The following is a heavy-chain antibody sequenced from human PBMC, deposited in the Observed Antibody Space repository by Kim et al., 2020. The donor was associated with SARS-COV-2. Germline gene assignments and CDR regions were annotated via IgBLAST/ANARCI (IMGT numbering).Heavy chain of an antibody. J-gene: IGHJ6*02. V-gene: IGHV6-1*01. CDR1: GDSVSSIGAA. CDR3: TRSQFRGMDV. Sequence: SQTLSLTCAISGDSVSSIGAAWNWIRQSPSRGLEWLGRTYYRSKWYNDYALSVKGRITINQDTSRNQFSLHLDSVTPDDTAVYYCTRSQFRGMDVWGQGT. CDR2: TYYRSKWYN.